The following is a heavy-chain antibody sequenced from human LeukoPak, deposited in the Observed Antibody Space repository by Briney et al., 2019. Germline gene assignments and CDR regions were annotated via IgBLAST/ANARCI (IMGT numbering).Heavy chain of an antibody. V-gene: IGHV4-59*08. D-gene: IGHD6-13*01. CDR1: GGSISSYY. J-gene: IGHJ4*02. Sequence: SETLSLTCTVSGGSISSYYGSWLRQPPGEGLEWIGYIYYSGSTNYTPSLKSRLTISVDTSKNQFSLKLSSVTAADTAVYYCARSGSGPDSSSWYYYFDYWGQGTLVTVSS. CDR3: ARSGSGPDSSSWYYYFDY. CDR2: IYYSGST.